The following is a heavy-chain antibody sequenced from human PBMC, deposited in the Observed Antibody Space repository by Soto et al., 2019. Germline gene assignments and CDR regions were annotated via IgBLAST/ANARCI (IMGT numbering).Heavy chain of an antibody. Sequence: GESLKISCNGSAFTFTNYYIGWVRQMPGKGLEWMGIIYPGDSETTYSPSFQGQVTFSVDKSLNIAYLQWSSLKASDTAIYYCSITRHYHGAAFDSWGHGTLVTVS. CDR2: IYPGDSET. CDR3: SITRHYHGAAFDS. J-gene: IGHJ4*01. V-gene: IGHV5-51*01. CDR1: AFTFTNYY. D-gene: IGHD3-10*01.